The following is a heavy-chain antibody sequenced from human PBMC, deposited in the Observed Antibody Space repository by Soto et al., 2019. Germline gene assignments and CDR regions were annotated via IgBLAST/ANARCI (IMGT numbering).Heavy chain of an antibody. V-gene: IGHV3-9*01. CDR1: GFTFDDYA. D-gene: IGHD3-16*01. J-gene: IGHJ4*02. CDR3: AKVPAYDYVWGTHYYFAY. CDR2: ISWNSGSI. Sequence: PGGSLRLCCAASGFTFDDYAMHWVRQAPGKGLEWVSGISWNSGSIGYADSVKGRFTISRDNAKNSLYLQMNSLRAEDTAVYYCAKVPAYDYVWGTHYYFAYWGLGALVTVSS.